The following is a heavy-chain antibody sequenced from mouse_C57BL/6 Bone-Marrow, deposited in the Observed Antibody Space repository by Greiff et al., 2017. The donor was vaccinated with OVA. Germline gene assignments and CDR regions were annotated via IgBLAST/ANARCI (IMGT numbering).Heavy chain of an antibody. CDR2: INPSSGYT. J-gene: IGHJ2*01. Sequence: QVQLQQSGAELARPGASVKMSCKASGYTFTSYTMHWVKQRPGQGLEWIGYINPSSGYTKYNQKFKDKATLTADKSSSTAYMQLSSLTSEDSAVYDCARGLRRRYFDYWGQGTTLTVSS. CDR3: ARGLRRRYFDY. CDR1: GYTFTSYT. D-gene: IGHD2-4*01. V-gene: IGHV1-4*01.